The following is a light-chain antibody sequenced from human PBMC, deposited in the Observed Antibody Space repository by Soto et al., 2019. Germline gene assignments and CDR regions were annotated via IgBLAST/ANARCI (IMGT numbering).Light chain of an antibody. V-gene: IGLV2-14*01. CDR1: SSDVGGYRY. CDR2: EVS. J-gene: IGLJ2*01. CDR3: SSYTTTNTI. Sequence: QSALTQPASVSGSPGQSITISCTGTSSDVGGYRYVSWYQQHPGKAPKLMIYEVSNRPSGVSNRFSGSKSGNTASLTISGLQAEDEADYYCSSYTTTNTIFGGGTKVTVL.